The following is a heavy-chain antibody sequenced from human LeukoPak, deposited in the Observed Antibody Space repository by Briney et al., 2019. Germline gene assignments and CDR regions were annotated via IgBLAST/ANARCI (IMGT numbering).Heavy chain of an antibody. J-gene: IGHJ3*02. CDR1: GGSINSYY. V-gene: IGHV4-59*01. CDR3: ARVGGMTTINNAAFDI. CDR2: IYHRGST. Sequence: SETLSLTCTVSGGSINSYYWNWIRQPPGKGLEWIGYIYHRGSTNYNPSLKSRVTISLDTSKNQFSLKLTSVTAADTAIYYCARVGGMTTINNAAFDIWGQGTMVTVSS. D-gene: IGHD5-24*01.